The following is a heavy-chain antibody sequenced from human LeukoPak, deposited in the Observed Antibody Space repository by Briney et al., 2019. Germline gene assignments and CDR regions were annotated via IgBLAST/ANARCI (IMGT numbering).Heavy chain of an antibody. CDR3: ASTRIPAAEIDY. V-gene: IGHV4-61*02. D-gene: IGHD6-25*01. J-gene: IGHJ4*02. CDR2: IYTSGST. CDR1: GGSISSGSYY. Sequence: SETLSLTCTVSGGSISSGSYYWSWIRQPAGKGLEWIGRIYTSGSTNYNPSLKSRVTISVDTSKNQFSLKLSSVTAADTAVYYCASTRIPAAEIDYWGQGTLVTVSS.